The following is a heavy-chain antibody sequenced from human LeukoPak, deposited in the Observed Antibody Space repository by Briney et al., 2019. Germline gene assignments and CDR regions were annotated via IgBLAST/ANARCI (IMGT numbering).Heavy chain of an antibody. CDR2: IRYDGSNK. Sequence: PGGSLRLSCAASGFTFSSYGMHWVRQAPGKGLEWVAFIRYDGSNKYYADSVKGRFTISRDNSKNTLYLQMNSLRAEDTAVYYCAKGRYGSGSSLPHYYYYYMDVWGKGTTVTISS. V-gene: IGHV3-30*02. J-gene: IGHJ6*03. CDR1: GFTFSSYG. D-gene: IGHD3-10*01. CDR3: AKGRYGSGSSLPHYYYYYMDV.